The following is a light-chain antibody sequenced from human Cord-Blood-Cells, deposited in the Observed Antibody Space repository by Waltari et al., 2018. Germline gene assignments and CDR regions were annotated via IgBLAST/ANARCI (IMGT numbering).Light chain of an antibody. J-gene: IGLJ3*02. V-gene: IGLV7-46*01. CDR3: LLSYSGAWV. CDR1: TAAVTSGHY. Sequence: QPVMTQEPSLPVSPGGTVTLTSGSSTAAVTSGHYPYWFQQKPGHAPRTLIYDTSNKHSWTPARFSGSLLGGKAALTLSGAQPEDEAEYYCLLSYSGAWVFGGGTKLTVL. CDR2: DTS.